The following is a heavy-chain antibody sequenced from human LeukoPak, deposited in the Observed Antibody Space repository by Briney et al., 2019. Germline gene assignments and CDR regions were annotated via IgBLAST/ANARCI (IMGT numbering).Heavy chain of an antibody. CDR1: GGSISAYY. V-gene: IGHV4-4*08. Sequence: SETLSLTCSVSGGSISAYYWSWIRQPAGKGLEWIGHIFTSGSANYNPSLKSRVTISVDTSKNQFSLKLSSVTAADTAVYYCARRATYNWFDPWGQGTLVTVSS. J-gene: IGHJ5*02. CDR3: ARRATYNWFDP. D-gene: IGHD1-26*01. CDR2: IFTSGSA.